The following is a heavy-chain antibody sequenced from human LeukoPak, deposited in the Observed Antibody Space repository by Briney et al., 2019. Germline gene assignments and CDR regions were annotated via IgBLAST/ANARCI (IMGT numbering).Heavy chain of an antibody. CDR2: IWHDGSNK. V-gene: IGHV3-33*01. Sequence: PGRSLRLSCAASGFTFSSYGMHWVRQAPGKGLEWMAVIWHDGSNKYYADSVEGRFTISRDNSKNTLYLQMNSLRAEDTAVYYCARDRGSGLDYWGQGTLVTVSS. CDR3: ARDRGSGLDY. J-gene: IGHJ4*02. CDR1: GFTFSSYG. D-gene: IGHD3-10*01.